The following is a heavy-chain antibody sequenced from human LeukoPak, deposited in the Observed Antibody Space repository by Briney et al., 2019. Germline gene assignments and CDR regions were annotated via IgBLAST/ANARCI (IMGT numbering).Heavy chain of an antibody. Sequence: GGSLRLSCAASGFTFTNNGMNWVRQAPGKGLEWVSTLSGGGGSTYYADSVKGRFTISRDNSKNRLYLQMNNLRAEDTAIYYCAKERCSGGTCYSDYWGQGTLVTVSS. CDR1: GFTFTNNG. CDR2: LSGGGGST. D-gene: IGHD2-15*01. CDR3: AKERCSGGTCYSDY. V-gene: IGHV3-23*01. J-gene: IGHJ4*02.